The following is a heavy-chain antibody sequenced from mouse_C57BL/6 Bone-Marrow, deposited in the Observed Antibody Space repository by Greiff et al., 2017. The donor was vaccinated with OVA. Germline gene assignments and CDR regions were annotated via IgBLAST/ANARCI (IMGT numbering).Heavy chain of an antibody. Sequence: VQLQQPGAELVKPGASVKLSCKASGYTFTSYWMQWVKQRPGQGLEWIGEIDPSDSYTNYNQKFKGKATLTVDTSSSTAYMQLSSLTSEDSAVYYCARADYDGSYYWGQGTTLTVSS. V-gene: IGHV1-50*01. CDR3: ARADYDGSYY. D-gene: IGHD2-3*01. CDR1: GYTFTSYW. J-gene: IGHJ2*01. CDR2: IDPSDSYT.